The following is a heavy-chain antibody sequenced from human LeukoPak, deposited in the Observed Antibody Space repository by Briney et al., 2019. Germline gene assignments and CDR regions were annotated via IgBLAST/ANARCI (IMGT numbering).Heavy chain of an antibody. CDR1: GYTFTSYG. CDR3: ARDSRGYCSSTSCYTLLDY. Sequence: ASVKVSCKASGYTFTSYGISWVRQAPGQGLEWMGWISAYNGNTNYAQKLQGRVTMTTDTSTSTAYMELRSLRSDDTAVYYCARDSRGYCSSTSCYTLLDYWGQGTLVTVSS. J-gene: IGHJ4*02. V-gene: IGHV1-18*01. D-gene: IGHD2-2*02. CDR2: ISAYNGNT.